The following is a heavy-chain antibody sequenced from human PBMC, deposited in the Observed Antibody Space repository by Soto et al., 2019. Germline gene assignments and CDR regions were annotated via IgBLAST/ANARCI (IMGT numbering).Heavy chain of an antibody. CDR2: IYPGDSDT. J-gene: IGHJ6*02. Sequence: GESLKISCKHSGFNFPTFWIGWVRQMPGKGLEWMGIIYPGDSDTRYSPSFQGQVTISADKSISTAYLQWSSLKASDTAMYYCARHRYYYDSSGYYQDYYYYGMDVWGQGTTVTVSS. D-gene: IGHD3-22*01. V-gene: IGHV5-51*01. CDR1: GFNFPTFW. CDR3: ARHRYYYDSSGYYQDYYYYGMDV.